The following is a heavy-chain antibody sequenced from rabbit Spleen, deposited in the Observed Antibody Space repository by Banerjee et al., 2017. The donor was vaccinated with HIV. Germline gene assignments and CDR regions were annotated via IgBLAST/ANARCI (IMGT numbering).Heavy chain of an antibody. CDR1: GFPFSDKAV. CDR2: INVLTGKA. J-gene: IGHJ6*01. D-gene: IGHD2-1*01. CDR3: ARGSATMTMVITGFLLAL. V-gene: IGHV1S45*01. Sequence: QEQLVESGGGLVKPGASLTLTCKASGFPFSDKAVMCWVRQAPGKGLEWIACINVLTGKAVYASWAKGRFTFSKTSSTTVTLQMTSLTAADTATYFCARGSATMTMVITGFLLALWGPGTLVTVS.